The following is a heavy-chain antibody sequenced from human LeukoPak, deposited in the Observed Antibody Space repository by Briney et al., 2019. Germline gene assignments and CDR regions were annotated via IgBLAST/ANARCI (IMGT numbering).Heavy chain of an antibody. J-gene: IGHJ4*02. CDR3: ARESFLGEFSYFDY. D-gene: IGHD3-10*01. CDR1: GFTFSSYS. V-gene: IGHV3-21*01. Sequence: GGSLRLSCAASGFTFSSYSMNWVRQAPGKGLEWVSSISSSRSYIYYADSVKGRFTISRDNAKNSLYLQMNSLRAEDTAVYYCARESFLGEFSYFDYWGQGTLVTVSS. CDR2: ISSSRSYI.